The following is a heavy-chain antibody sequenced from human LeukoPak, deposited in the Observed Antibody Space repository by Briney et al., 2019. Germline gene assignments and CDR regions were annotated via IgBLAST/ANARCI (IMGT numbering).Heavy chain of an antibody. V-gene: IGHV3-15*01. CDR2: IKRKTDGGTT. Sequence: GGSLRLSCAASGFTFSNAWMTWVRQAPGKGLEWVGRIKRKTDGGTTEYAAPVKGRFTISRDDSKNTLYLQMNSLKTEDTAFYYCTTEGYSSGYHAFDIWGQGTMVTVSS. CDR1: GFTFSNAW. D-gene: IGHD5-18*01. J-gene: IGHJ3*02. CDR3: TTEGYSSGYHAFDI.